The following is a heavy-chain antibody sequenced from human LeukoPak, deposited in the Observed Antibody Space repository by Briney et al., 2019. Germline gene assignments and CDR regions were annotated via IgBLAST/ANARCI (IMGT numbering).Heavy chain of an antibody. J-gene: IGHJ4*02. Sequence: GGSLRLSCATSGFTFTSYAMSWVRQAPGKGLEWVSAISGSGGSTYYADSVKGRFTISRDNSKNTLYLQMNSLRAEDTAIYYCAKFYYDFWSGYGFYFDYWGQGTLVTVSS. CDR2: ISGSGGST. CDR1: GFTFTSYA. CDR3: AKFYYDFWSGYGFYFDY. V-gene: IGHV3-23*01. D-gene: IGHD3-3*01.